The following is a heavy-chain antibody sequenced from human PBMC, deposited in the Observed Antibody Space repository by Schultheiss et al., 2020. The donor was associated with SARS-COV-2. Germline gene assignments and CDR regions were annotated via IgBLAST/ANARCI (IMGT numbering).Heavy chain of an antibody. J-gene: IGHJ4*02. V-gene: IGHV3-74*01. CDR1: GFTFSSYW. Sequence: GGSLRLSCAASGFTFSSYWMHWVRQAPGKGLVWVSRINSDGSSTSYADSVKGRFTISRDNAKNTLYLQMNSLKTEDTAVYYCTTTYYYDSRLHWVFDYWGQGTLITVSS. CDR3: TTTYYYDSRLHWVFDY. CDR2: INSDGSST. D-gene: IGHD3-22*01.